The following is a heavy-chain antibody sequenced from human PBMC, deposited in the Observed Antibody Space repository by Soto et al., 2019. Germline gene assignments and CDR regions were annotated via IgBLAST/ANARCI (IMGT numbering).Heavy chain of an antibody. CDR3: ARGAVAGIAYYLDY. CDR1: GFWFSGTG. CDR2: ISYDGSNK. J-gene: IGHJ4*02. Sequence: QVQLVESGGGVVQPGKSLRLSCAASGFWFSGTGMHWVRQAPGKGLEWLAVISYDGSNKFHADSVKGRFTISRDNSKNTLYLQLNSLRAEDTAVYYCARGAVAGIAYYLDYWGQGTLVTVSS. V-gene: IGHV3-30*03. D-gene: IGHD2-15*01.